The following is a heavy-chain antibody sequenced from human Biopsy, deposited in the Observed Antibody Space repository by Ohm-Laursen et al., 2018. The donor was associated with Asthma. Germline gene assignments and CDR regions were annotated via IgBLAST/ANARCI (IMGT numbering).Heavy chain of an antibody. CDR1: GYTFNSAG. CDR3: ARAVDYSHYYGIDV. CDR2: ISVYNGNT. D-gene: IGHD3-10*01. V-gene: IGHV1-18*01. J-gene: IGHJ6*02. Sequence: SVKVSCKTSGYTFNSAGITWVRQAPGQGLEWMGWISVYNGNTKIAQKLQDRVTMITDTSTSTAYMELRSLRSDDTAVYFCARAVDYSHYYGIDVWGQGTTITVS.